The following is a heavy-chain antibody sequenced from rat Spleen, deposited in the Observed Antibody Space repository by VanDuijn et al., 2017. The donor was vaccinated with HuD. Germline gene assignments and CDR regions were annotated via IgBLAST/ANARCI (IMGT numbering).Heavy chain of an antibody. Sequence: EVQLVESGGGLVQPGRSMKLSCAASGFPFSNYDMAWVRQAPKKGLEWVATISYDGSSTYYRDSVKGRFTISRDNAKSTLYLQMDSLRSEDTATYYCARRNSGYYFDYWGQGVMVTVSS. D-gene: IGHD4-3*01. CDR2: ISYDGSST. CDR1: GFPFSNYD. V-gene: IGHV5-7*01. J-gene: IGHJ2*01. CDR3: ARRNSGYYFDY.